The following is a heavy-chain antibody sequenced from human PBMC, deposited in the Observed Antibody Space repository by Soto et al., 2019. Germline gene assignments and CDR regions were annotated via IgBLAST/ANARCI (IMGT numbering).Heavy chain of an antibody. CDR2: IHYSGDT. J-gene: IGHJ4*02. Sequence: PSETLSLTCAVSGGSISSHNYYWTWIRQHPGKGLEWIGNIHYSGDTYYNPSLRSRLTMSVDTSKNQFYLKLTSVTAADTALYYCARAAVAYCGGDCYSPFDFWGQGIPVTVSS. CDR3: ARAAVAYCGGDCYSPFDF. D-gene: IGHD2-21*02. CDR1: GGSISSHNYY. V-gene: IGHV4-31*11.